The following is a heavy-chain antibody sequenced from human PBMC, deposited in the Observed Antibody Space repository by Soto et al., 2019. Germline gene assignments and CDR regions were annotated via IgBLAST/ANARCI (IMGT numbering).Heavy chain of an antibody. V-gene: IGHV4-31*03. J-gene: IGHJ6*02. CDR1: GGSISSGGYY. Sequence: LSLTCTVSGGSISSGGYYWSWIRQHPGKGLEWIGYIYYSGSTYYNPSLKSRVTISVDTSKNQFSLKLSSVTAADTAVYYCARDYFRGGMDVWGQGTTVTVSS. D-gene: IGHD3-10*01. CDR2: IYYSGST. CDR3: ARDYFRGGMDV.